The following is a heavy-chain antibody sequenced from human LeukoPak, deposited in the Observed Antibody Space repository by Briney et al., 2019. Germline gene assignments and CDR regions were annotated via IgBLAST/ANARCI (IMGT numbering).Heavy chain of an antibody. J-gene: IGHJ4*02. CDR1: GSTFNNYA. CDR3: AKDFDTYYDYVWGSYRYTPFDY. Sequence: GGSLRLSCAVSGSTFNNYAMSWVRQAPGKGLEWVSAISGSGGSTYYADSVKGRFTISRDNSKNTLYLQMNSLRAEDTAVYYCAKDFDTYYDYVWGSYRYTPFDYWGQGTLVTVSS. V-gene: IGHV3-23*01. D-gene: IGHD3-16*02. CDR2: ISGSGGST.